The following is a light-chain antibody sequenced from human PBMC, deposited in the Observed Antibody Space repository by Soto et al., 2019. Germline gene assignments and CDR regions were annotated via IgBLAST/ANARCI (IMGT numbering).Light chain of an antibody. Sequence: QSALAQPASVSGSPGQSVTISCTGTSSDVGGYIFVSWYQQHPGKAPKLMIYDVNKRPSGVPDRFSGSKSGNTASLTVSVLQAEEDADYYCVSFAGGTYVFGTGTKVTVL. V-gene: IGLV2-8*01. J-gene: IGLJ1*01. CDR3: VSFAGGTYV. CDR1: SSDVGGYIF. CDR2: DVN.